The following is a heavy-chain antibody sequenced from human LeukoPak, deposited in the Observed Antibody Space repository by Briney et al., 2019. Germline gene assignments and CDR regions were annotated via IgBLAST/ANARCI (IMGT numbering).Heavy chain of an antibody. CDR3: AKGAVRATFGYFDY. J-gene: IGHJ4*02. CDR2: ISWNSGSI. D-gene: IGHD1-26*01. V-gene: IGHV3-9*01. CDR1: GFTFDDYA. Sequence: GGSLRLSCAASGFTFDDYAMRWCRQAPGKGLEWVSGISWNSGSIGYADSLKGRVTISRDNAKNSLYLQMNSLRAEDTALYYCAKGAVRATFGYFDYWGQGTLVTVSS.